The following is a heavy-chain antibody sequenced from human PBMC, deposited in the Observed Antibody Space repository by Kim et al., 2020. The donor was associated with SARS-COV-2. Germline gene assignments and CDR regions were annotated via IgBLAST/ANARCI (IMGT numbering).Heavy chain of an antibody. CDR3: ARGGGFRSIDH. D-gene: IGHD3-10*01. V-gene: IGHV3-7*01. CDR2: K. J-gene: IGHJ4*02. Sequence: KYYVDSVKGRFSVSRDNAKNSVYLQMSGLRAEDTAVYYCARGGGFRSIDHWGQGTLVTVSS.